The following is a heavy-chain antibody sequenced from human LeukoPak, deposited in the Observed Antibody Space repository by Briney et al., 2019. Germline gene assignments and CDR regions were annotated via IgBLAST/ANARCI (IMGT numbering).Heavy chain of an antibody. CDR3: ARLDRFGTNYYCMDV. CDR1: GGSISSYY. V-gene: IGHV4-4*09. Sequence: PSETLSLTCTVSGGSISSYYWSWIRQPPGKGLEWIGYIYTSGSTNYNPSLKSRVTISVDTSKNQFSLKVSSVTAADTAVYYCARLDRFGTNYYCMDVWGKGTTVTVSS. D-gene: IGHD3-10*01. CDR2: IYTSGST. J-gene: IGHJ6*03.